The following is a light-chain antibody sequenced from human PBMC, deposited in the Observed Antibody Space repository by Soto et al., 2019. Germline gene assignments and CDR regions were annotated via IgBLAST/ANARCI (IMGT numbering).Light chain of an antibody. J-gene: IGKJ1*01. CDR1: QSVSSSY. CDR3: QLYGSSQGT. V-gene: IGKV3-20*01. CDR2: GAS. Sequence: EIVLTQSPGTLSLSPGERATLSCRASQSVSSSYLAWYQQKPGQAPRLXIYGASSRATGIPDRFSGSGSGTEFTLTISRLEPEDFEVYYCQLYGSSQGTFGQGTKVDIK.